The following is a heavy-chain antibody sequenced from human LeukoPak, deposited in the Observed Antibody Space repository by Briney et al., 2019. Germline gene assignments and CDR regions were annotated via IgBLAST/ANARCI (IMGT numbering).Heavy chain of an antibody. CDR1: GFTFSSYG. V-gene: IGHV3-30*18. J-gene: IGHJ4*02. D-gene: IGHD4-17*01. CDR2: ISYDGSNK. CDR3: AKDGPDGDYAY. Sequence: PGGSLRLSCAASGFTFSSYGMHWVRQAPGKGLEWVAVISYDGSNKYYADSVKGRFTISRDNSKNTLYLQMNSLRAEDTAVYYCAKDGPDGDYAYWGQGTLVTVSS.